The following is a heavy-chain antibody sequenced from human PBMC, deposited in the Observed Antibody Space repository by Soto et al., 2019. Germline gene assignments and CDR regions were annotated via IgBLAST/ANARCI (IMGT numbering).Heavy chain of an antibody. J-gene: IGHJ4*02. CDR1: GFTVSSNY. CDR2: IYSGGST. CDR3: ARVIVDGPSGSYYNVAFDY. V-gene: IGHV3-53*04. D-gene: IGHD3-10*01. Sequence: EVQLVESGGGLVQPGGSLRLSCAASGFTVSSNYMSWVRQAPGKGLEWVSVIYSGGSTYYADSVKGRFTISRHNSKNTLYLQMNSLRAEDTAVYYCARVIVDGPSGSYYNVAFDYWGQGTLVTVSS.